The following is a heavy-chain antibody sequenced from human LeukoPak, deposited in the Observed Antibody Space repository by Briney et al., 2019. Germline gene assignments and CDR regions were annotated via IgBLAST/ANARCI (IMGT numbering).Heavy chain of an antibody. V-gene: IGHV1-8*01. CDR2: MNPNSGNT. Sequence: ASVKVSCKASGYTFTSYDINWVRQATGQGLEWMGWMNPNSGNTGYAQKFQGRVIMTRSTSISTAYMELSSLRSEDTAVYYCTRGPIIVEPAAMGTWFAPWGQGTLVTVSS. J-gene: IGHJ5*02. CDR3: TRGPIIVEPAAMGTWFAP. CDR1: GYTFTSYD. D-gene: IGHD2-2*01.